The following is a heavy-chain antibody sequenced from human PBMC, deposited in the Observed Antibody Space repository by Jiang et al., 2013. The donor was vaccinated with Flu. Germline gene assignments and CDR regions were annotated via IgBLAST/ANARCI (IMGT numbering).Heavy chain of an antibody. CDR1: GGTFSSYA. CDR3: ARAGYGSGSYEGNFDY. J-gene: IGHJ4*02. D-gene: IGHD3-10*01. V-gene: IGHV1-69*01. Sequence: QLLESGAEVKKPGSSVKVSCKASGGTFSSYAISWVRQAPGQGLEWMGGIIPIFGTANYAQKFQGRVTITADESTSTAYMELSGLRSEDTAVYYCARAGYGSGSYEGNFDYWGQGTLVTVSS. CDR2: IIPIFGTA.